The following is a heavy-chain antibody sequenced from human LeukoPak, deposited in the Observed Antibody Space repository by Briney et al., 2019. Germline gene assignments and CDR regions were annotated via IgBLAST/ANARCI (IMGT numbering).Heavy chain of an antibody. CDR2: INPTNGGT. CDR3: ARERGNPGYRFNN. CDR1: GHTFTDSY. V-gene: IGHV1-2*02. Sequence: ASVTVSCKSSGHTFTDSYIHWVRQAPGQGLEWIGWINPTNGGTNYVQKVQGRVTMTRDTSISTAYMDLSRLRSDDTAVYYCARERGNPGYRFNNWGQGTLVTVSS. J-gene: IGHJ4*02. D-gene: IGHD2-15*01.